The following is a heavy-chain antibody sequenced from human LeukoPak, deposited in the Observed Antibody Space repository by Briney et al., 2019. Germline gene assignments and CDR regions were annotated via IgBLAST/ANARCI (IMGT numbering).Heavy chain of an antibody. J-gene: IGHJ1*01. CDR1: GFTFRSYA. Sequence: PGGSLRLSCAASGFTFRSYAMSWIRQAPGKGLEWVSYISSSSSYTNYADSVKGRFTISRDNAKNSLYLQMNSLRAEDTAVYYCASPRSDYYDSSGYYLYFQHWGQGTLVTVSS. V-gene: IGHV3-11*03. D-gene: IGHD3-22*01. CDR3: ASPRSDYYDSSGYYLYFQH. CDR2: ISSSSSYT.